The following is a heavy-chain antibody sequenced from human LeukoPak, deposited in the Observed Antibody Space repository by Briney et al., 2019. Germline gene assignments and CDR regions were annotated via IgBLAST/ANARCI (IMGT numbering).Heavy chain of an antibody. Sequence: SETLSLTCTVSGGSISSYYWSWIRQPAGKGLEWIGRIYTSGSTNYNPSLKSRVTMSVDTSKNQFSLKLSSVTAADTAVYYCARDSDDSSGYYHGYFQHWGQGTLVTVSS. CDR2: IYTSGST. V-gene: IGHV4-4*07. D-gene: IGHD3-22*01. CDR1: GGSISSYY. J-gene: IGHJ1*01. CDR3: ARDSDDSSGYYHGYFQH.